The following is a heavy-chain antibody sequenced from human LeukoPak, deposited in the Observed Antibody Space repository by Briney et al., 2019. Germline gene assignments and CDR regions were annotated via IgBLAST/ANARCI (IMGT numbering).Heavy chain of an antibody. CDR3: AKDPKESPALDY. CDR2: ISGSGGNT. D-gene: IGHD6-25*01. CDR1: GFTFSSYA. J-gene: IGHJ4*02. Sequence: GGSLRLSCAASGFTFSSYAMSWVRQAPGKGLEWVSGISGSGGNTYYADSVKGRFTISRDNSKNTLYLQMNSLRAEDTAVYYCAKDPKESPALDYWGQGTLVTVSS. V-gene: IGHV3-23*01.